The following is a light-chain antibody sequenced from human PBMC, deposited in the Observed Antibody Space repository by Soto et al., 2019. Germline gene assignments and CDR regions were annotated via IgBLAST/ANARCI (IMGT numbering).Light chain of an antibody. Sequence: DIQMTQSPSTLSASVGDRVTITCRASQSISSWLAWYQQKPGKAPKLLIYKASSLQSGVPSGLSGSGSGTYFTLTIGSLQPEDFATYFCQQFNSYPFTFGGGTKVEI. V-gene: IGKV1-5*03. CDR3: QQFNSYPFT. CDR2: KAS. CDR1: QSISSW. J-gene: IGKJ4*01.